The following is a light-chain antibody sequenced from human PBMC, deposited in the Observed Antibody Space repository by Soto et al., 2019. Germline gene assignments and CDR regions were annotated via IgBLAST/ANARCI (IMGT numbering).Light chain of an antibody. V-gene: IGKV3-15*01. CDR2: RAS. J-gene: IGKJ1*01. CDR3: QQYHDWWT. CDR1: QSVSSS. Sequence: EIVMTQSPATLSVSPGERATLSCRASQSVSSSIVWYQQKPCQAPRLLIYRASTRATGIPARFSDSGSETEFTLTISSLQSEDFAVYYCQQYHDWWTFGQGTKVEIK.